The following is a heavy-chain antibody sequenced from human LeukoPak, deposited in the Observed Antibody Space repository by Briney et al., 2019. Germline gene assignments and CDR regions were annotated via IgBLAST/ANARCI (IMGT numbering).Heavy chain of an antibody. D-gene: IGHD2-15*01. CDR2: IWNDGINT. V-gene: IGHV3-33*01. Sequence: GGSLRLSCAASGLSFRRYGMHWVRQVPGKGLEWVAVIWNDGINTFYADSVKGRFTISRDNSKTTLYLQMDSLRVEDTAVYFCARAGTSGPAYWGQGTLVTVSS. J-gene: IGHJ4*02. CDR1: GLSFRRYG. CDR3: ARAGTSGPAY.